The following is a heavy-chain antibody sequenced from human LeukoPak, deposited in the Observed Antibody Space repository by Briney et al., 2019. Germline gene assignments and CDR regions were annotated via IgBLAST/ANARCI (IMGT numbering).Heavy chain of an antibody. Sequence: ASETLSLTCTVSGGSISSYYWSWIRQPPGKGLEWIGYIYHSGSTNYNPSLKSRVTISVDTSKNQFSLKLSSVTAADTAVYYCARDGPMTQSGAFDIWGQGTMVTVSS. D-gene: IGHD3-10*01. CDR2: IYHSGST. CDR3: ARDGPMTQSGAFDI. CDR1: GGSISSYY. J-gene: IGHJ3*02. V-gene: IGHV4-59*01.